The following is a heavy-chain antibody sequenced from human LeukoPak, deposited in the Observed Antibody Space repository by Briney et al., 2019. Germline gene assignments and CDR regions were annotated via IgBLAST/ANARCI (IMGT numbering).Heavy chain of an antibody. D-gene: IGHD2-15*01. CDR3: AKEIYCSGGSCYSDAFDI. CDR1: GFTFSSYA. J-gene: IGHJ3*02. Sequence: PVGSLRLSCAASGFTFSSYAMSWVRQAPGKGLEWVSAISGSGGSTYYADSVKGRFTISRDNSKNTLYLQMNSLRAEDTAVYYCAKEIYCSGGSCYSDAFDIWGQGTMVTVSS. CDR2: ISGSGGST. V-gene: IGHV3-23*01.